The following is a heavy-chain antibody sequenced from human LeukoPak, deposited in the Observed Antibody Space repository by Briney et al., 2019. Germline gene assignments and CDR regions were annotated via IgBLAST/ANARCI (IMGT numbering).Heavy chain of an antibody. CDR2: VYFSGTT. D-gene: IGHD6-19*01. Sequence: PSETLSLTCTVSGVSISTDNHYWGWIRQPPGKGLEWIGAVYFSGTTYYNPSLKSPVTVSVDKSKNQFSLKLSSVTAGDTAVYYCAREVPGSTRAGTFDYWGQGTLVTVSS. CDR1: GVSISTDNHY. V-gene: IGHV4-39*07. J-gene: IGHJ4*02. CDR3: AREVPGSTRAGTFDY.